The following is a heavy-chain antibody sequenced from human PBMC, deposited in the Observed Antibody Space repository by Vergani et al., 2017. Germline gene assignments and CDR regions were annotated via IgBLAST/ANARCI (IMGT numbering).Heavy chain of an antibody. J-gene: IGHJ4*02. CDR3: ARMGGYDEGDAFRIGYFDS. V-gene: IGHV4-31*03. CDR2: IYSTGST. Sequence: QVRLHESGPGLVKPSETLSLTCSVSGGSISSGVYYWNWIRQHPGKGLEWIGYIYSTGSTHHNPSLRRRINMSVDTSKNQFSLKLNSVTAADTAMYYCARMGGYDEGDAFRIGYFDSWGPGILVTVSS. D-gene: IGHD3-22*01. CDR1: GGSISSGVYY.